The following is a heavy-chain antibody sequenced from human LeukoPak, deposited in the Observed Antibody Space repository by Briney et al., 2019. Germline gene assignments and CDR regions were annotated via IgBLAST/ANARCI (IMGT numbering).Heavy chain of an antibody. CDR1: GYTFTSYG. CDR2: ISAYNGNT. Sequence: GASVKVSCKASGYTFTSYGISWVRQAPGQGLEWMGWISAYNGNTSYAQKLQGRVTMTTDTSTSTAYMELRSLRSDDTAVYYCARDPWYYYDSSGYDLYYFDYWGQGTLVTVSS. D-gene: IGHD3-22*01. V-gene: IGHV1-18*01. CDR3: ARDPWYYYDSSGYDLYYFDY. J-gene: IGHJ4*02.